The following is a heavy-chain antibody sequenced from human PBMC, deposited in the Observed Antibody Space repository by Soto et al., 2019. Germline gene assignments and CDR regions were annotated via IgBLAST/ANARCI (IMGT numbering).Heavy chain of an antibody. CDR1: GGSISSSSYY. CDR3: ARQRRYCSGGSCSDLDP. Sequence: LSLTCTVSGGSISSSSYYWGWIRQAPGKGLEWIGSIYYSGSTYYNPSLKSRVTISVDTSKNQFSLKLSSVTAADTAVYYCARQRRYCSGGSCSDLDPWGQGTLVTVS. V-gene: IGHV4-39*01. J-gene: IGHJ5*02. CDR2: IYYSGST. D-gene: IGHD2-15*01.